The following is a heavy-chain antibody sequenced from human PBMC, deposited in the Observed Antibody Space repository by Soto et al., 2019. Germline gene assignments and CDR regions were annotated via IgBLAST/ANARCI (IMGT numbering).Heavy chain of an antibody. Sequence: LGGSLRLSCAASGFTFSSYWMHWVRQVPGKGLVWVSRINSDGSSTTYADSVRGRFTISRDNAKNTLYLQMNSLRAEDTAVYYCARDIVVVVATSDYGMDVWGQGTTVTVSS. D-gene: IGHD2-15*01. CDR3: ARDIVVVVATSDYGMDV. V-gene: IGHV3-74*01. J-gene: IGHJ6*02. CDR2: INSDGSST. CDR1: GFTFSSYW.